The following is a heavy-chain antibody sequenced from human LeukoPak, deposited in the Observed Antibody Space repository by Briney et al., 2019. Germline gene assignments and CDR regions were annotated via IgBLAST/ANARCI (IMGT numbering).Heavy chain of an antibody. CDR3: ARGWASSWYYFDF. CDR2: TYDSGSS. D-gene: IGHD2-2*01. CDR1: GGSMRNYY. J-gene: IGHJ4*02. V-gene: IGHV4-59*01. Sequence: PSETLSLTCAVSGGSMRNYYWSWIRQPPGKGQEWIGYTYDSGSSSYNPSLRSRVSISIDTSKNQFSLNLSSVTAADTAVYYCARGWASSWYYFDFWGQGTLVTVSS.